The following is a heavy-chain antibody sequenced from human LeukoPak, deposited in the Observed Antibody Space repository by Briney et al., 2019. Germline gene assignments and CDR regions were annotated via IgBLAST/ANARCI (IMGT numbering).Heavy chain of an antibody. D-gene: IGHD2-2*01. J-gene: IGHJ6*03. V-gene: IGHV4-34*01. CDR2: INHSGST. Sequence: SETLSLTCAVYGGSFSGYYWSWIRQPPGKGLEWIGEINHSGSTNYNPSLKSRVTISVDTSKNQFSLKLSSVTAADTAVCYCARGSGQLNYYYYYYMDVWGKGTTVTVSS. CDR3: ARGSGQLNYYYYYYMDV. CDR1: GGSFSGYY.